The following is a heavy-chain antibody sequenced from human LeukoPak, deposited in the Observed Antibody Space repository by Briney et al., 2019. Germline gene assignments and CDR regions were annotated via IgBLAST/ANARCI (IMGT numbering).Heavy chain of an antibody. CDR3: ARSIAVAGIFRPSTGQRIDY. V-gene: IGHV1-46*01. CDR1: GYTFTSNY. Sequence: ASVKVSCKASGYTFTSNYIHWVRQAPGQGLEWMGMIYPRDGSTSYAQKFQGRVTMTRDTSTSTVYMELSSLRSEDTAVYYCARSIAVAGIFRPSTGQRIDYWGQGTLVTVSS. D-gene: IGHD6-19*01. CDR2: IYPRDGST. J-gene: IGHJ4*02.